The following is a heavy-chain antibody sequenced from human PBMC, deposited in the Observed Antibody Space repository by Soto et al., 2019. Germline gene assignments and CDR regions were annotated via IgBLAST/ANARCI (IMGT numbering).Heavy chain of an antibody. Sequence: LRLSCAASGFTFSSYSMNWVRQAPGKGLEWVSYFSSSSSTIYYADSVKGRFTISRDNAKNSLYLQMNSLRAEDTAVYYCARFYYDSSGYLPSPYYYYYGMDVWGQGTTVTVSS. CDR2: FSSSSSTI. CDR3: ARFYYDSSGYLPSPYYYYYGMDV. CDR1: GFTFSSYS. V-gene: IGHV3-48*01. D-gene: IGHD3-22*01. J-gene: IGHJ6*02.